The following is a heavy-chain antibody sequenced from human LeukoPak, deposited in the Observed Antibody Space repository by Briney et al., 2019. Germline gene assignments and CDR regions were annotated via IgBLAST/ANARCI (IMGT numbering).Heavy chain of an antibody. CDR1: GFTVSSNY. D-gene: IGHD2-21*01. CDR2: IYSGGST. Sequence: GGALRLSCAASGFTVSSNYRSWVRQAAGKGLEGVSVIYSGGSTYYADSVKGRFTISIDNSKNTLYLQMNSLRAEDKAVYSCGRGPDPILLWWCFDVWGQGTPVTVSS. V-gene: IGHV3-53*01. CDR3: GRGPDPILLWWCFDV. J-gene: IGHJ6*02.